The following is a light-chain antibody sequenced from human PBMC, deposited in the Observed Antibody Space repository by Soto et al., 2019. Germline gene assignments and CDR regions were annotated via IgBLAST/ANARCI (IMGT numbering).Light chain of an antibody. J-gene: IGKJ2*01. CDR1: QGISSY. Sequence: IQLTQSPSSLSAFVGDRVAITCRASQGISSYLAWYQQKPGKAPKLLISAASTLQSGVPSRFSGSGSGTEFTLTINSLQPEDFAAYYCQQLNSFLYTFGEGTKLEIK. V-gene: IGKV1-9*01. CDR2: AAS. CDR3: QQLNSFLYT.